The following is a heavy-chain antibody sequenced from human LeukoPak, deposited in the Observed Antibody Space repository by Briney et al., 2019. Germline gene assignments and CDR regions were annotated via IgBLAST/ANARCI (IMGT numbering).Heavy chain of an antibody. CDR2: INPNSGGT. CDR3: ARDNVGGAGFDY. Sequence: ASVKVSCKASGYTLTGYYMHWVRQAPGQGLEWMGWINPNSGGTNYAQKFQGRVTMTRDTSISTAYMELSRLRSDDTAVYYCARDNVGGAGFDYWGQGTLVTVSS. D-gene: IGHD1-26*01. J-gene: IGHJ4*02. CDR1: GYTLTGYY. V-gene: IGHV1-2*02.